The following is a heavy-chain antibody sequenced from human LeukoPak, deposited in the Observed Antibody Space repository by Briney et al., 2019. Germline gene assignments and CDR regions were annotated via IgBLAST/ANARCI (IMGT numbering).Heavy chain of an antibody. V-gene: IGHV4-59*01. CDR1: GASISTYY. Sequence: SETLSLTCTVSGASISTYYWSWIRQPPGKGLEWIGYIYYTGSTNYNPSLKSRVTMSVDTSKNQFSLKLSSVTAADTAVYYCARDDGSGKEDFWGQGTLVTVSS. D-gene: IGHD6-19*01. CDR2: IYYTGST. J-gene: IGHJ4*02. CDR3: ARDDGSGKEDF.